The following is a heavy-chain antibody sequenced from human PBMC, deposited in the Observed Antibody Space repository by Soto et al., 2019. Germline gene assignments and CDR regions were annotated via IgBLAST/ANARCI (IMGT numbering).Heavy chain of an antibody. D-gene: IGHD3-16*01. CDR3: VKGFWGDY. J-gene: IGHJ4*02. Sequence: EVQLLESGGGLVQPGGSLRLSCSASGFTFSSHEMIWVRQAPGKGLEWVSGVRGGGSTSYPDSEKGRFTISRDKSRNTLYLQMNSLRVEDTAVYYCVKGFWGDYWGQGTLVTVSS. V-gene: IGHV3-23*01. CDR2: VRGGGST. CDR1: GFTFSSHE.